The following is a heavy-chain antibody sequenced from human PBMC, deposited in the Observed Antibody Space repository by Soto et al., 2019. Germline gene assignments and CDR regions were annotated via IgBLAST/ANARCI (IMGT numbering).Heavy chain of an antibody. CDR2: INHSGST. CDR1: GGSFSGYY. V-gene: IGHV4-34*01. CDR3: ARDSRVANYDFWSGYPDRAFDI. J-gene: IGHJ3*02. D-gene: IGHD3-3*01. Sequence: SETLSLTCAVYGGSFSGYYWSWIRQPPGKGLEWIGEINHSGSTNYNPSLKSRVTISVDTSKNQFSLKLSSVTAADTAVYYCARDSRVANYDFWSGYPDRAFDIWGQGTMVTVS.